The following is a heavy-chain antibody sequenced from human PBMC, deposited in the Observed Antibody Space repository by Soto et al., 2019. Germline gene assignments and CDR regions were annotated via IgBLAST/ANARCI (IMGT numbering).Heavy chain of an antibody. CDR3: AKDTRYGDYVRWFDS. CDR2: ITGSGGRT. CDR1: GFTFSSYA. J-gene: IGHJ5*01. V-gene: IGHV3-23*01. Sequence: EVHLLESGGGLVQPGGSLRLSCEASGFTFSSYAMTWVRQAPGRGLEGVSGITGSGGRTYYADSGKGRFTISRENSKSTLYLQMNSLRAEDTAVYYCAKDTRYGDYVRWFDSWGQGTLVTVSS. D-gene: IGHD4-17*01.